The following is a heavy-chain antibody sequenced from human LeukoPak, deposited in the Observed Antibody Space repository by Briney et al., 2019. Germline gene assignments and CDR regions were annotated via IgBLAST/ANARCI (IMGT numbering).Heavy chain of an antibody. V-gene: IGHV3-7*01. CDR1: GFTLSSYW. J-gene: IGHJ3*02. CDR2: IKQDGSEK. D-gene: IGHD2-2*01. CDR3: AREGHCSTTSCALDAIEI. Sequence: GGSLRLSCAASGFTLSSYWMSWVRQAPGKGLEWVANIKQDGSEKYYVGSVKGRFTISRDNAKNSLSLQMNSLRAEDTAVYYCAREGHCSTTSCALDAIEIWGQGTLVAVSS.